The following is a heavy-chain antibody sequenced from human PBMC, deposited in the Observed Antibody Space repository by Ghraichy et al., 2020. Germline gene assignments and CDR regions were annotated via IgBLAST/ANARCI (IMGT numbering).Heavy chain of an antibody. CDR2: IWHDGRYA. V-gene: IGHV3-33*01. Sequence: SLRLSCAASGFGFSGYGMHWVRQAPGKGLEWVASIWHDGRYAFHADAVRGRFTISRDNSKNTLYLQMYSLRADDTAVYYCAGELTVNSVYAFDVWGLGTVVTVSS. D-gene: IGHD3-22*01. J-gene: IGHJ3*01. CDR1: GFGFSGYG. CDR3: AGELTVNSVYAFDV.